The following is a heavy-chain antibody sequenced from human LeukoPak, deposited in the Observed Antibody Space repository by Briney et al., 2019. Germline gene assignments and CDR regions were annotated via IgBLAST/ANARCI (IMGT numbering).Heavy chain of an antibody. CDR1: RYSLTSYF. D-gene: IGHD2-2*01. J-gene: IGHJ6*03. V-gene: IGHV1-18*01. CDR3: ATERYFSSSSCYDDYYYYYMDL. CDR2: FCAYIGKT. Sequence: AAVKVSCMHCRYSLTSYFICWVRQAPRPGLEWMGWFCAYIGKTNYAQKLQCRVSMTTDTSTRTAYMELRSLRSDDTAVYYCATERYFSSSSCYDDYYYYYMDLWGKGTMVTVSS.